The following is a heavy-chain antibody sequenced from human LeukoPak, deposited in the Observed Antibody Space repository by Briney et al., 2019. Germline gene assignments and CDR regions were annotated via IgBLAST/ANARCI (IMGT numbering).Heavy chain of an antibody. CDR2: ISNSDYST. V-gene: IGHV3-23*01. D-gene: IGHD1-14*01. CDR3: AKATGYLL. Sequence: GGSLRLSCAASGFTFSSYAMSWVRQAPGKGLEWVSTISNSDYSTYYADSVKGRFTVSRANSENTLYLQMNNLRAEDTAVYYCAKATGYLLWGQGTLVTVSS. J-gene: IGHJ4*02. CDR1: GFTFSSYA.